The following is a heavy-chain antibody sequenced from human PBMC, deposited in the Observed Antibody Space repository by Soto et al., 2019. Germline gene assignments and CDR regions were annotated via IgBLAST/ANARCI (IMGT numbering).Heavy chain of an antibody. Sequence: EVQLVESGGGLVQPGGSLRLSCAASGFTFSSYWMHWVRQAPGKGLVWVSRIKGDGSTTSYADSVKGRFTISRDNAKNTVYLQMNSLRVEGTAVYYCARGLLYLYGMDVWGQGTTVTVSS. D-gene: IGHD3-3*01. CDR3: ARGLLYLYGMDV. V-gene: IGHV3-74*01. CDR2: IKGDGSTT. CDR1: GFTFSSYW. J-gene: IGHJ6*02.